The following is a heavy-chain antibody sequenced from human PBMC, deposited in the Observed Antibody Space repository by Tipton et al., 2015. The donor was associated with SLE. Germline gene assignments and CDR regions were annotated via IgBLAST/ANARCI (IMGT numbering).Heavy chain of an antibody. CDR2: IWYDGSNK. CDR1: GFTFSSYG. CDR3: ARAPHAFDI. J-gene: IGHJ3*02. Sequence: SGFTFSSYGMHWVRQAPGKGLEWVAVIWYDGSNKYYADSVKGRFTISRDNSKNTLYLQMNSLRAEDTAVYYCARAPHAFDIWGQGTLVTVSS. V-gene: IGHV3-33*01.